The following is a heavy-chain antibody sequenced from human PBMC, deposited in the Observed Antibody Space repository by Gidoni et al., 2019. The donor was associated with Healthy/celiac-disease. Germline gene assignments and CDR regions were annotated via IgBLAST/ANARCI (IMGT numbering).Heavy chain of an antibody. CDR1: GFTFSSYG. D-gene: IGHD6-19*01. CDR2: ISYDGSNK. CDR3: AKLALAVAGTGRAFDY. Sequence: QVQLVESGGGVVQPGRSLRLSCAASGFTFSSYGMHWVRQAPGKGLEWVAVISYDGSNKYYADSVKGRFTISRDNSKNTLYLQMNSLRAEDTAVYYCAKLALAVAGTGRAFDYWGQGTLVTVSS. J-gene: IGHJ4*02. V-gene: IGHV3-30*18.